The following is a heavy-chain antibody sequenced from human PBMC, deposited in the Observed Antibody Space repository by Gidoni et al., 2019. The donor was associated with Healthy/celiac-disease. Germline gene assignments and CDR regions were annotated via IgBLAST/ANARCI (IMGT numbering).Heavy chain of an antibody. D-gene: IGHD3-3*01. Sequence: EVQLLESGGGLVQPGGSLRLSCAASGFTFSSFAMSWVRQAPGKGLEWVSAISGSGGSTYYADSVKGRFTISRDNSKNTLYLQMNSLRAEDTAVYYCAKCITIFGVVIGYYYYGMDVWGQGTTVTVSS. CDR2: ISGSGGST. CDR3: AKCITIFGVVIGYYYYGMDV. V-gene: IGHV3-23*01. J-gene: IGHJ6*02. CDR1: GFTFSSFA.